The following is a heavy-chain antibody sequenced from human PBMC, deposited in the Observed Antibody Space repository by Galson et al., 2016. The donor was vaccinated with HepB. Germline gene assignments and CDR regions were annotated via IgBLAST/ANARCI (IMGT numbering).Heavy chain of an antibody. J-gene: IGHJ4*02. CDR1: GFPSSSSG. V-gene: IGHV3-7*03. D-gene: IGHD3-16*01. Sequence: SLRLSCAASGFPSSSSGMDWVRQAPGEGLEWVANIYSDGSGEYYVDSVKGRFTISRDNVKNSLYLQMNSLRVEDTAVYYCARDPYVSPCDKWGPGALVTVSS. CDR3: ARDPYVSPCDK. CDR2: IYSDGSGE.